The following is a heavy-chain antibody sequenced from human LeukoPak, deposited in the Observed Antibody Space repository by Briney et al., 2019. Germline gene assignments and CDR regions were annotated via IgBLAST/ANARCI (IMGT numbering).Heavy chain of an antibody. CDR1: GGSVSSNRYY. Sequence: SETLSLTCTVSGGSVSSNRYYWGWIRQPPGKGLEWIGSIYYSGSTYYNLSLKSRVTISVDTSKNQFSLKLSSVTAADTAVYYCARRSDSLGFDPWGQGTLVTVSS. CDR3: ARRSDSLGFDP. D-gene: IGHD3-9*01. V-gene: IGHV4-39*01. J-gene: IGHJ5*02. CDR2: IYYSGST.